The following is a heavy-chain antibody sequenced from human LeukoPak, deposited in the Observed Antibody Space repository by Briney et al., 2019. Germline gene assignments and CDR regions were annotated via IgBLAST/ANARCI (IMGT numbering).Heavy chain of an antibody. Sequence: GGSLRLSCAASGFTFSSYAMHWVRQAPGKGLEWVAVISYDGSNKYYADSVKGRFTISRDNSKNTLYLQMNSLRAEDTAVYYCARVEYYYDSSGYYRTSGSDYWGQGTLVTVSS. CDR2: ISYDGSNK. CDR1: GFTFSSYA. V-gene: IGHV3-30-3*01. J-gene: IGHJ4*02. D-gene: IGHD3-22*01. CDR3: ARVEYYYDSSGYYRTSGSDY.